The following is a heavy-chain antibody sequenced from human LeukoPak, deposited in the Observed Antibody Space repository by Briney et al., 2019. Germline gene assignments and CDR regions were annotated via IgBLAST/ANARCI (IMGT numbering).Heavy chain of an antibody. CDR1: GFTFSSYG. CDR2: IRYDGSNK. CDR3: AKDDVRGKGYSGKQIGDY. J-gene: IGHJ4*02. V-gene: IGHV3-30*02. Sequence: GGSLRLSCAASGFTFSSYGMHWVRQAPGKGLEWVAFIRYDGSNKYYADSVKGRFTISRDNSKNTLYLQMNSLRAEDTAVYYCAKDDVRGKGYSGKQIGDYWGQGTLVTVSS. D-gene: IGHD5-12*01.